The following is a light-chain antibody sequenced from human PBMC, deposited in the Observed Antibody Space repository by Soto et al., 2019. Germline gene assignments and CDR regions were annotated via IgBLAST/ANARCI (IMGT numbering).Light chain of an antibody. J-gene: IGKJ1*01. CDR3: QHYGSSPWT. Sequence: EIVLTQSPGTLSLSPGERATLSCRASQSVSSSYLAWYQQKPGQAPRLLIYGASSRATGIPDRFSGSGSGTDFTLTISRLAPDDFAVYYWQHYGSSPWTFGQGTKVDIK. V-gene: IGKV3-20*01. CDR1: QSVSSSY. CDR2: GAS.